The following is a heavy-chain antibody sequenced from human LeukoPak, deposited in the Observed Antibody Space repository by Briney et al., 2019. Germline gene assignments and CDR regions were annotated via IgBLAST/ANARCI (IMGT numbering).Heavy chain of an antibody. J-gene: IGHJ4*02. CDR3: AREPEGESFDY. Sequence: SVKVSCKASGGAFSSYAISWVRQAPGQGLEWMGRIIPIFGIANYAQKFQGRVTITADKSTSTAYMELSSLRSEDTAVYYCAREPEGESFDYWGQGTLVTVSS. V-gene: IGHV1-69*04. D-gene: IGHD3-16*01. CDR1: GGAFSSYA. CDR2: IIPIFGIA.